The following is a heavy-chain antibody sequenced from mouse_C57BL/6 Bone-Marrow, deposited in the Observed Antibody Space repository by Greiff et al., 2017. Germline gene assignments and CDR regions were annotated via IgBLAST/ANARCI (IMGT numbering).Heavy chain of an antibody. J-gene: IGHJ2*01. V-gene: IGHV5-6*01. D-gene: IGHD2-4*01. CDR3: ASLSTMITTRIFDY. CDR1: GFTFSSYG. CDR2: ISSGGSYT. Sequence: EVKVVESGGDLVKPGGSLKLSCAASGFTFSSYGMSWVRQTPDKRLEWVATISSGGSYTYYPDSVKGRFTISRDNAKNTLYLQMSSLKSEDTAMYYCASLSTMITTRIFDYWGQGATLTVSS.